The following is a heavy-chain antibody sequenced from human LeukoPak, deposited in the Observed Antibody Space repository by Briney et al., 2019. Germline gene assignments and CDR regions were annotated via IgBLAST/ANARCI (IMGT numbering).Heavy chain of an antibody. CDR1: GVTFSSYE. D-gene: IGHD3-3*01. V-gene: IGHV3-48*03. CDR3: ARDDRFLEWLFNYYGMDV. J-gene: IGHJ6*02. Sequence: GGSLRLSCAASGVTFSSYEMNWVRQAPGKGLEWDSYISSSGSTIYYADSVKGRFTISRDNAKNSLYLQMNSLRAEDTAVYYCARDDRFLEWLFNYYGMDVWGQGTTVTVSS. CDR2: ISSSGSTI.